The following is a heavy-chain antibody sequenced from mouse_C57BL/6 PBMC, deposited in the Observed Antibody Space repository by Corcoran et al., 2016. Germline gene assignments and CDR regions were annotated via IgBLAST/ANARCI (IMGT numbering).Heavy chain of an antibody. D-gene: IGHD1-1*01. J-gene: IGHJ4*01. V-gene: IGHV1-18*01. Sequence: EVQLQQYGPEQVKPGASVRIPCKASGYTFTDYNMDWVKQSHGKSLEWIGDINPNNGGTIYNQKFKGKATLTVDKSSSTAYMQLRSLTSEDTAVYYCARRTTVVADYSMDYWGQGTSVTVSS. CDR2: INPNNGGT. CDR3: ARRTTVVADYSMDY. CDR1: GYTFTDYN.